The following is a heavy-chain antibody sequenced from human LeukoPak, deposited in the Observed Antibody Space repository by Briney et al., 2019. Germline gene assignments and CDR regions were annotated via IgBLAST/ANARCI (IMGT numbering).Heavy chain of an antibody. CDR2: IRYDGSNK. D-gene: IGHD2-21*01. V-gene: IGHV3-30*02. CDR1: GFTFSSYG. J-gene: IGHJ1*01. Sequence: GGSLRLSCAASGFTFSSYGMHWVRQAPGKGLEWVAFIRYDGSNKYYADSVKGRFTISRDNSKNTLYLQMNSLRAEDTAVYYCAKGIPSGQEYFQHWGQGTLVTVSS. CDR3: AKGIPSGQEYFQH.